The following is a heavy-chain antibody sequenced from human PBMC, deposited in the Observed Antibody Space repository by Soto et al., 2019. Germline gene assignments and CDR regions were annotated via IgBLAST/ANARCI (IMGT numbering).Heavy chain of an antibody. J-gene: IGHJ6*02. Sequence: HPGGCLRLSCAASGFTFSGYYMHWVRQAPGKGLEWVAVISYDGSTEYYADSVKGRFTISRDNSANRLFLQMNSLRPEDTAVYYCTKDDGYNDSTYYHYFGMDVWGQGTTVTVSS. V-gene: IGHV3-30*18. D-gene: IGHD5-12*01. CDR1: GFTFSGYY. CDR2: ISYDGSTE. CDR3: TKDDGYNDSTYYHYFGMDV.